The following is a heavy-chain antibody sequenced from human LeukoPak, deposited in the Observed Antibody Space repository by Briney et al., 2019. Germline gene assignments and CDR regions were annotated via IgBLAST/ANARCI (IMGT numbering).Heavy chain of an antibody. Sequence: PGGSLRLSCAASGFTFSSYAMHWVRQAPGKGLEWVAMMSYGGSNEYYADSVEGRFTISRDNSKNTLYLQMNSLRAEDTAVYYCARRNGMDVWGQGTTVSVSS. CDR1: GFTFSSYA. V-gene: IGHV3-30*04. CDR2: MSYGGSNE. CDR3: ARRNGMDV. J-gene: IGHJ6*02.